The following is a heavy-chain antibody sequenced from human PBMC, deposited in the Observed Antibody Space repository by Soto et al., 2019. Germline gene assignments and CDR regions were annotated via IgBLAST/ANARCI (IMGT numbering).Heavy chain of an antibody. V-gene: IGHV4-34*01. CDR1: GGSFSGYY. D-gene: IGHD3-10*01. CDR3: ARERQPLRGWFGEPRGYAFDI. Sequence: SETLSLTCAVYGGSFSGYYWSWIRQPPGKGLEWIGEINHSGSTNYNPSLKSRVTISVDTSKNQFSLKLSSVTAADTAVYYCARERQPLRGWFGEPRGYAFDIWGQGTMVTVSS. J-gene: IGHJ3*02. CDR2: INHSGST.